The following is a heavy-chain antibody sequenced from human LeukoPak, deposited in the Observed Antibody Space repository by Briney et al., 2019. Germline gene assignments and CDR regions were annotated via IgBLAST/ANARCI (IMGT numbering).Heavy chain of an antibody. Sequence: GGSLRLSCSASGFIFSDYAMRWVRQAPGKGLEYISAISSDGDRTYFTDSVKGRFTISRDNAKNSLYLQMNSLRAEDTALYHCARDDMFDYWGQGTLVTVSS. V-gene: IGHV3-64*04. J-gene: IGHJ4*02. D-gene: IGHD2-15*01. CDR3: ARDDMFDY. CDR1: GFIFSDYA. CDR2: ISSDGDRT.